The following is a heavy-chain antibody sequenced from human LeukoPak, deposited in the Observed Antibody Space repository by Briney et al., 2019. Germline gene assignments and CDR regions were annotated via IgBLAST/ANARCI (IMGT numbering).Heavy chain of an antibody. CDR1: GLTYTNYW. CDR3: AKDLSWNTADR. CDR2: INPDGTII. Sequence: GGSLRLSCVASGLTYTNYWMHWFRQVSGKGPVWVSRINPDGTIIDYADFVKGRFTISRDNAKNLLYLQMKGLRADDTALYYCAKDLSWNTADRWGQGTLVTVSS. V-gene: IGHV3-74*01. D-gene: IGHD1/OR15-1a*01. J-gene: IGHJ5*02.